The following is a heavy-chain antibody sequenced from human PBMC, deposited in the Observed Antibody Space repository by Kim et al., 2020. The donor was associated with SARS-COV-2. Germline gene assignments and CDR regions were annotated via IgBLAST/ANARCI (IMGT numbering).Heavy chain of an antibody. D-gene: IGHD3-3*01. CDR3: ARAASTYCGVVNHFDY. Sequence: SETLSLTCTVSGGSISSGGYYWSWIRQHPGKGLEWIGYIYYSGSTYYNPSLKSRVTISVDTSKNQFSLKLSSVTAADTAVYYCARAASTYCGVVNHFDYWGQGAPVTLSS. J-gene: IGHJ4*02. V-gene: IGHV4-31*03. CDR2: IYYSGST. CDR1: GGSISSGGYY.